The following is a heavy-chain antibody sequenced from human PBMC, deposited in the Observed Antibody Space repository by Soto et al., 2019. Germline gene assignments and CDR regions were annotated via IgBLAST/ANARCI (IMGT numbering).Heavy chain of an antibody. CDR3: AKDRLGGNFDY. CDR2: ISGTGGST. V-gene: IGHV3-23*01. CDR1: GCTFINYA. J-gene: IGHJ4*02. Sequence: GGSLRLSCAASGCTFINYAMSWVRQAPGKGLEWVATISGTGGSTYYADSVKGRFTISRDNSKNTLYLQMNSLRVEDTAVYYCAKDRLGGNFDYWGQGTQVTVSS.